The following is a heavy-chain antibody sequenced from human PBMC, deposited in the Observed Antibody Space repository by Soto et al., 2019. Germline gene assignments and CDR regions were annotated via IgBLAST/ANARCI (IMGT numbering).Heavy chain of an antibody. Sequence: QVQLVQSGAEVKKPGASVKVSCKASGYSFSTYGFSWVRQARGQGLEWMGWIGADNGDTNYAQNFQGRVTMTTDTSTTTSYKELRSLTSDDTAVYFCARDWKGAEGFDPWGQGTLVTVSS. V-gene: IGHV1-18*01. J-gene: IGHJ5*02. CDR2: IGADNGDT. CDR3: ARDWKGAEGFDP. CDR1: GYSFSTYG. D-gene: IGHD1-1*01.